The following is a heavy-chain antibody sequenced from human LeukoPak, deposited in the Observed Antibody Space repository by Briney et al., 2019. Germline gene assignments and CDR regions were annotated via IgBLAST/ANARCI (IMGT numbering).Heavy chain of an antibody. CDR3: VRSMSGRNDF. CDR2: IDVVGTRT. J-gene: IGHJ4*02. Sequence: GGSLRLSCAGSGFILSNYWVHWVRQAPGKELVWVARIDVVGTRTDYADSVRGRFTISRDNAKNTIYLQMDSLTADDTAVYYCVRSMSGRNDFWGQGTVVSVSS. CDR1: GFILSNYW. V-gene: IGHV3-74*01. D-gene: IGHD3-3*01.